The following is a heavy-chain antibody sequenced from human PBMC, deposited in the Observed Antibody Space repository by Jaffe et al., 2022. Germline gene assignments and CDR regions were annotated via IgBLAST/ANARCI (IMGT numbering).Heavy chain of an antibody. J-gene: IGHJ6*04. Sequence: QLVESGGGLVQPGRSLRLSCIASGFTLDDYAMSWFRQAPGKGLEWVGYIRSKTHGGGTEYAASVKGRFTISRDDSKNIAYLQMNSLRTEDTAVYYCTRVAVLEPTGSYYRMDVWGTGTAVAVSS. V-gene: IGHV3-49*03. D-gene: IGHD1-1*01. CDR2: IRSKTHGGGT. CDR1: GFTLDDYA. CDR3: TRVAVLEPTGSYYRMDV.